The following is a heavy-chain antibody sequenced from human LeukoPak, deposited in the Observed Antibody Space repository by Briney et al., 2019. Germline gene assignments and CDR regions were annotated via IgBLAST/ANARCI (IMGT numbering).Heavy chain of an antibody. CDR2: ISYDGSNK. CDR3: ATYSSLNRREFQY. CDR1: GFTFSSYG. Sequence: PGRSLRPSCAASGFTFSSYGMHWVRQAPGKGLEWVAVISYDGSNKYYADSVKGRFTISRDNAKNSLYLQMNSLRAEDTAVYYFATYSSLNRREFQYWGQGTLLTVSS. D-gene: IGHD3-22*01. V-gene: IGHV3-30*03. J-gene: IGHJ1*01.